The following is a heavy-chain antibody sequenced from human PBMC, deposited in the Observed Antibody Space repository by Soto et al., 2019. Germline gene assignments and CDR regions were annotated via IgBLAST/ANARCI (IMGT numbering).Heavy chain of an antibody. D-gene: IGHD2-15*01. CDR1: GFTFSSYA. CDR2: ISGTGGST. J-gene: IGHJ4*02. V-gene: IGHV3-23*01. CDR3: AKLGRAASQTDY. Sequence: EVQLLESGGGLVQPGGSLRLSCAASGFTFSSYAMSWVRQAPGKGLEWVSAISGTGGSTYYADSVKGRFTISRDNSKNTLNLQMNSLRAEDTAVYYCAKLGRAASQTDYWGQGTLVTVSS.